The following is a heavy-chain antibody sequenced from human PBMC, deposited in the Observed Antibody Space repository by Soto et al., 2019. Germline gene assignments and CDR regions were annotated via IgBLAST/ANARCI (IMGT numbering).Heavy chain of an antibody. Sequence: GGSLRLSCAASGFSFSISPMHWVRQAPGKGPEWVALISYDGTNKFYADSVKGRFTISRDNSKSTLYLQVDSLRPEDAAVYYCARDPKTSGGQHWAFNYFDSWGQGTQVTVSS. J-gene: IGHJ4*02. V-gene: IGHV3-30-3*01. D-gene: IGHD7-27*01. CDR3: ARDPKTSGGQHWAFNYFDS. CDR1: GFSFSISP. CDR2: ISYDGTNK.